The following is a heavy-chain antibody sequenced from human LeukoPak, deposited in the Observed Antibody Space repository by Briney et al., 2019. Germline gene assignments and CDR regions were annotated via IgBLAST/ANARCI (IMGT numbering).Heavy chain of an antibody. D-gene: IGHD3-3*01. CDR2: INPNSGGT. J-gene: IGHJ4*02. V-gene: IGHV1-2*02. CDR3: ARIRGGDYYFDY. CDR1: GGTFSSYA. Sequence: ASVKVSCKASGGTFSSYAISWVRQAPGQGLEWMGWINPNSGGTNYAQKFQGRVTMTRDTSISTAYMELSRLRSDDTAVYYCARIRGGDYYFDYWGQGTLVTVSS.